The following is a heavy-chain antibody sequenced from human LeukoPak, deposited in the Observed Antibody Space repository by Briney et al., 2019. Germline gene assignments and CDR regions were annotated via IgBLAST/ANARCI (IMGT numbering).Heavy chain of an antibody. CDR1: GFTFSTYW. CDR2: INGDGSST. D-gene: IGHD4-17*01. Sequence: GGSLRLSCVASGFTFSTYWMHWVRQAPGKGLVWVSRINGDGSSTSYADSVKGRFTISRDNAKNTLYLQMNSLRAEDTAVYYCARDLGGYGDYGTNFDYWGQGTLVTVSS. V-gene: IGHV3-74*01. CDR3: ARDLGGYGDYGTNFDY. J-gene: IGHJ4*02.